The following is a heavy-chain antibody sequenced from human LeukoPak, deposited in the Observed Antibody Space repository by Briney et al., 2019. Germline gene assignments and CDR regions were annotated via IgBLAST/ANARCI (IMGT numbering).Heavy chain of an antibody. CDR3: VTANRWGGFDY. D-gene: IGHD3-16*01. CDR2: TYWNSNAI. CDR1: GCTFVYYA. V-gene: IGHV3-9*01. J-gene: IGHJ4*02. Sequence: GGSLRLSCTSSGCTFVYYAMHWVRQAPGKGLEGVASTYWNSNAIGYADSVKGRFTISKDNAKKSLYMQLNSLRPEDTALYCCVTANRWGGFDYWGQGTLVTVSS.